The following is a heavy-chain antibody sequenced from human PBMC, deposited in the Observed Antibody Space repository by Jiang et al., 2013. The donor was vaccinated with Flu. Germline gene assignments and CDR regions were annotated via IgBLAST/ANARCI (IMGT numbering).Heavy chain of an antibody. V-gene: IGHV1-46*01. Sequence: QLVESGAEVKKPGASVKVSCKASGYTFTSYYMHWVRQAPGQGLEWVGIINPNGGSTNYAQKFQGRVTMTSDTSTSTVYMELSNLRSEDTAVYYCARDPRAATFNYWGQGTLVTVSS. D-gene: IGHD2-15*01. CDR1: GYTFTSYY. J-gene: IGHJ4*02. CDR2: INPNGGST. CDR3: ARDPRAATFNY.